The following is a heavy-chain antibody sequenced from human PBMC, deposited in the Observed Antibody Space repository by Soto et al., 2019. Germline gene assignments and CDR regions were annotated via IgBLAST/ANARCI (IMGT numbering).Heavy chain of an antibody. CDR3: VRSGDNYNVLDY. CDR1: GFSISDHY. V-gene: IGHV3-11*03. CDR2: SSNSGTFT. J-gene: IGHJ4*02. Sequence: GGSLRLSCAASGFSISDHYMSWIRQAPGKGLEWVSYSSNSGTFTKYADSVKGRFSISRDNAKNSLYLEINSLRGEDTAIYYCVRSGDNYNVLDYWGQGTPVTVSS. D-gene: IGHD3-10*02.